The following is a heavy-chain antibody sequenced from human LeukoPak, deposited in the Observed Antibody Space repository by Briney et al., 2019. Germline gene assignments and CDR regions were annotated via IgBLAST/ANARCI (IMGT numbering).Heavy chain of an antibody. Sequence: ASVKVSCKASGYTFTSYYMHWVRQAPGQGLEWMGIINPSGGSTSYAQKFQGRVTMTRDTSTSTVYMELSSLRSEDTAVYYCARDRGTTVVTPSAFDIWGQGTMVTVSS. CDR1: GYTFTSYY. V-gene: IGHV1-46*01. J-gene: IGHJ3*02. CDR2: INPSGGST. CDR3: ARDRGTTVVTPSAFDI. D-gene: IGHD4-23*01.